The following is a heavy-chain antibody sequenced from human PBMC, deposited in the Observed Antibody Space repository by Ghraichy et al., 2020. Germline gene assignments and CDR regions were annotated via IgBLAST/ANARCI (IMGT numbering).Heavy chain of an antibody. CDR1: GYTFTSYD. V-gene: IGHV1-8*01. J-gene: IGHJ5*02. Sequence: ASVKVSCKASGYTFTSYDINWVRQATGQGLEWMGWMNPNSGNTGYAQKFQGRVTMTRNTSISTAYMELSSLRSEDTAVYYCARRDRYYDILTGYYNGWFDPWGQGTLVTVSS. CDR3: ARRDRYYDILTGYYNGWFDP. CDR2: MNPNSGNT. D-gene: IGHD3-9*01.